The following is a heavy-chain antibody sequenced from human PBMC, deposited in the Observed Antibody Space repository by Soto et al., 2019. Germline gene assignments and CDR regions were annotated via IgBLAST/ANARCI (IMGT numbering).Heavy chain of an antibody. J-gene: IGHJ6*02. CDR1: GFSFSDYY. D-gene: IGHD3-9*01. Sequence: GGSLRLSCAASGFSFSDYYISWIRQAPGKGLEWISYISGDGTTVHYIDSVKGRFTIPRDNAKNSLYLQINSLRAEDSAVYYCARDRYYYGMDVWGQGTTVTVSS. CDR2: ISGDGTTV. V-gene: IGHV3-11*01. CDR3: ARDRYYYGMDV.